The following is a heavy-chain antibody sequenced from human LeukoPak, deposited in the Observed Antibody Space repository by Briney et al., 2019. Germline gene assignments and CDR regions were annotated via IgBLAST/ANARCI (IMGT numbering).Heavy chain of an antibody. CDR1: GFTFSSYS. Sequence: GALRLSCAASGFTFSSYSMNWVRQAPGKGLEWVSVISRGDSTSYADSVKGRFTISRDNSKNTVYLQMNSLRVEDTDLYYCARGGFYSTGREPFDSWGQGTLVTVSS. CDR2: ISRGDST. D-gene: IGHD2-8*02. J-gene: IGHJ4*02. CDR3: ARGGFYSTGREPFDS. V-gene: IGHV3-53*01.